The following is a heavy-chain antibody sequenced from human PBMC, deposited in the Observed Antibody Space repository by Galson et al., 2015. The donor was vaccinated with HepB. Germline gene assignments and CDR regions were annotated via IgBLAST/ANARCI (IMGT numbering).Heavy chain of an antibody. CDR1: GYTFTSYY. V-gene: IGHV1-46*01. D-gene: IGHD3-3*01. J-gene: IGHJ3*02. Sequence: SVKVSCKASGYTFTSYYMHWVRQAPGQGLEWMGIINPTGGSTSYAQKFRGRVTMTRDTSTSTVYMELSSLRSEDTAMYYCARIQVTRDFWSGYFAFDIWGQGRVVTVSS. CDR2: INPTGGST. CDR3: ARIQVTRDFWSGYFAFDI.